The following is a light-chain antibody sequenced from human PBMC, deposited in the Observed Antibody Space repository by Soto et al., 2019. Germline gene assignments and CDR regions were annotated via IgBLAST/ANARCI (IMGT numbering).Light chain of an antibody. Sequence: QSGLTQPPSVSGATGRRVTISCTGSSSNIGAGYDVHWYQQLPGTAPKVLIYGNSNRPSGVPDRFSGSKSGTSASLAITGLQAEDEADYYCQSYDSSLSAYVFGTGTKVTVL. V-gene: IGLV1-40*01. CDR3: QSYDSSLSAYV. CDR2: GNS. CDR1: SSNIGAGYD. J-gene: IGLJ1*01.